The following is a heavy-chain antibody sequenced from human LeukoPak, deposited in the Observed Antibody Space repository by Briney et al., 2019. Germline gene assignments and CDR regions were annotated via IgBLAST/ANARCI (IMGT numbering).Heavy chain of an antibody. CDR2: ISSNGDNT. CDR3: VRGTGY. J-gene: IGHJ4*02. Sequence: GGSLRLSCSVSGFTFSTYDMHWVRQAPGKGLEYVSAISSNGDNTYYADSVKGRFTISRDSSKNTLYLQMSSLRPDDTAVYFCVRGTGYWGQGTLVTVSS. V-gene: IGHV3-64D*06. CDR1: GFTFSTYD.